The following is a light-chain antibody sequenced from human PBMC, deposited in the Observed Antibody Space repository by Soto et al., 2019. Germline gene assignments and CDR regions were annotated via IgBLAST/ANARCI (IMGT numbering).Light chain of an antibody. CDR3: SSYADSNNPYV. J-gene: IGLJ1*01. Sequence: QSVLTQPPSASGSPGQSVTISCNGTSSDVGGYNYVSWYQQHPGKAPKLMIYEVSKRPSGVPDRFSGSKSGNTASLTVSGLQAEDEADYYCSSYADSNNPYVFGTGTKVTVL. CDR1: SSDVGGYNY. CDR2: EVS. V-gene: IGLV2-8*01.